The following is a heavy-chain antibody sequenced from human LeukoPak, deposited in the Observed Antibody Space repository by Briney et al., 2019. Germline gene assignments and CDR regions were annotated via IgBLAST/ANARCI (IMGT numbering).Heavy chain of an antibody. D-gene: IGHD5-12*01. J-gene: IGHJ4*02. CDR3: AREGGVRGYSGYAHDY. Sequence: ASVKVSCKASGYTFTGYYMHWVRQAPGQGLEWMGWINPNSGGTNYAQKFQGRVTMTRDTSISTAYMELSRLRSDDTAVYYCAREGGVRGYSGYAHDYWGQGTLVTVSS. V-gene: IGHV1-2*02. CDR1: GYTFTGYY. CDR2: INPNSGGT.